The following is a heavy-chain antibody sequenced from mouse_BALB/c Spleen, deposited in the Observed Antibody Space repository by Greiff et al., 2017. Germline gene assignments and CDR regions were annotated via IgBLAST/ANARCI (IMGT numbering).Heavy chain of an antibody. CDR2: ISYSGST. CDR3: AGCNYGSSSFAY. CDR1: GDSITSGY. V-gene: IGHV3-8*02. Sequence: VQLQQSGPSLVKPSQTLSLTCSVTGDSITSGYWNWIRKFPGNKLEYMGYISYSGSTYYNPSLKSRISITRDTSKNQYYLQLNSVTTEDTATYYCAGCNYGSSSFAYWGQGTLVTVSA. D-gene: IGHD1-1*01. J-gene: IGHJ3*01.